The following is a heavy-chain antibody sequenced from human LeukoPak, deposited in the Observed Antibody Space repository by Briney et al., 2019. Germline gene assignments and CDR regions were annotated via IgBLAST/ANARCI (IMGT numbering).Heavy chain of an antibody. CDR2: IYYSGSP. CDR1: GGSISSSSYY. Sequence: SETLSLTCTVSGGSISSSSYYWGWIRQPPGKGLEWIGSIYYSGSPNYNPSLKSRVTISVDTSKNQFSLRLSSVTAADTAVYYCASHRLDCSGGNCYTVGFDYWGQGTLVTVSS. D-gene: IGHD2-15*01. J-gene: IGHJ4*02. V-gene: IGHV4-39*07. CDR3: ASHRLDCSGGNCYTVGFDY.